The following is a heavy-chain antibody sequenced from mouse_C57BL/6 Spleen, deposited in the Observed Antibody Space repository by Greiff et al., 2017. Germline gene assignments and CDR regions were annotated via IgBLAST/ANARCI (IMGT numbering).Heavy chain of an antibody. D-gene: IGHD3-2*02. CDR2: IDPSDSET. CDR3: ATRQLRLDWYFDV. CDR1: GYTFTSYW. V-gene: IGHV1-52*01. J-gene: IGHJ1*03. Sequence: QVQLQQPGAELVRPGSSVKLSCKASGYTFTSYWMHWVKQRPIQGLEWIGNIDPSDSETHYNQKFKDKATLTVDKSSSTAYMQLSSLTSEDSAVYYCATRQLRLDWYFDVWGTGTTVTVSS.